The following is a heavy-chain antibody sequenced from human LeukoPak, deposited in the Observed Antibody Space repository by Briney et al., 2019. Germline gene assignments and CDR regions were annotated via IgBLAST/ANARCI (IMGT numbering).Heavy chain of an antibody. D-gene: IGHD2-2*01. CDR2: ISYDGSNK. CDR3: ARDPRCSSTSCYYYYYGMDV. CDR1: GFTFSSYA. J-gene: IGHJ6*02. Sequence: GRSLRLSCAASGFTFSSYAMHWVRQAPGKGLEWVAVISYDGSNKYYADSVKGRFTISRDNSKNTLYLQMNSLRAEDTAVYHCARDPRCSSTSCYYYYYGMDVWGQGTTVTVSS. V-gene: IGHV3-30*04.